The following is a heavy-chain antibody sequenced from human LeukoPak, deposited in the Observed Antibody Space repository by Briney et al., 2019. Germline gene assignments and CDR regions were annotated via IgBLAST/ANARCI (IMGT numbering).Heavy chain of an antibody. Sequence: PSETLSLTCTVSGGSISSSSYYWGWIRQPPGKGLEWMGSIFYNGNTYYNPSLKSRVTISADTSKNHFSLKLSSVTAADTAVYYCARSTVTTWVGDFAYWGQGTLVTVSS. CDR1: GGSISSSSYY. J-gene: IGHJ4*02. CDR2: IFYNGNT. V-gene: IGHV4-39*01. D-gene: IGHD4-17*01. CDR3: ARSTVTTWVGDFAY.